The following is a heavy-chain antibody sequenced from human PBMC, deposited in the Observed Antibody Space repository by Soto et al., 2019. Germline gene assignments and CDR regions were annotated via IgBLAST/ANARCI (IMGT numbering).Heavy chain of an antibody. J-gene: IGHJ4*02. Sequence: QVQLVESGGGVVQPGRSLRLSCAASGFTFSSYGMHWVRQAPGKGLEWVAVIWYDGSNKYYADSVKGRFTISRDNSKNTLDLQMNSLRAEDTAVYYCATGGYYGSGSYSLPSDYWGQGTLVTVSS. D-gene: IGHD3-10*01. V-gene: IGHV3-33*01. CDR3: ATGGYYGSGSYSLPSDY. CDR2: IWYDGSNK. CDR1: GFTFSSYG.